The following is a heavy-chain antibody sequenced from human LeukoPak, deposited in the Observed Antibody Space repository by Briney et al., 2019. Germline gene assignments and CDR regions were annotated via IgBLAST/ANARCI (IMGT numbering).Heavy chain of an antibody. CDR2: INHSGST. CDR3: ARDGNYDFWSGYWGVVDY. J-gene: IGHJ4*02. V-gene: IGHV4-34*01. D-gene: IGHD3-3*01. CDR1: GGSFSGYY. Sequence: SETLSLTCAVYGGSFSGYYWSWIRQPPGKGLEWIGEINHSGSTNYNPSLKSRVTISVDTSKNQFSLKLSSVTAADTAVYYCARDGNYDFWSGYWGVVDYWGQGTLVTVSS.